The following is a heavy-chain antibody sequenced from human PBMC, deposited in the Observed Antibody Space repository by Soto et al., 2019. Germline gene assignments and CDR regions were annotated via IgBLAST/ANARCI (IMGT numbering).Heavy chain of an antibody. D-gene: IGHD2-2*01. CDR1: GFTFSDYA. Sequence: EVQLLESGGGLVQPGGSLRLSCAASGFTFSDYAMSWVRQAPGKGLECLSLISGTGVPTLYAGSVKGRFSVSRDNSKNTLFLEMNDLRVYDTAIYYCAKSFCSSSSCFFLWVDPCGPGTLVTVSS. CDR2: ISGTGVPT. J-gene: IGHJ5*02. CDR3: AKSFCSSSSCFFLWVDP. V-gene: IGHV3-23*01.